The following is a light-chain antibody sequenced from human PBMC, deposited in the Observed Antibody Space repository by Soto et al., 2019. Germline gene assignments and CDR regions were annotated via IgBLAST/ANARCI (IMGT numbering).Light chain of an antibody. Sequence: ETVMTQSPATLSVSPGERPTLSCRASQSVSSNLAWYQQKPGQAPRLLIYNVSTRATGIPARFSGSWFGTEFTLPISSPQSGEFAVYYWQKYNTCPLTFGPGTKVDIQ. V-gene: IGKV3-15*01. CDR1: QSVSSN. CDR3: QKYNTCPLT. CDR2: NVS. J-gene: IGKJ3*01.